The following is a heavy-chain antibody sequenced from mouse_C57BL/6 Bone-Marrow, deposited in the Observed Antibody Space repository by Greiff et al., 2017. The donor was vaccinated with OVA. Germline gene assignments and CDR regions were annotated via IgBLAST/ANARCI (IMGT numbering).Heavy chain of an antibody. CDR1: GYAFTNYL. Sequence: VQLQQSGAELVRPGTSVKVSCKASGYAFTNYLIEWVKQRPGQGLEWIGVINPGSGGTNYNEKFKGKATLTADKSSSTAYMQLSSLTSEDSAVYFCAREGVITTVYAMDYWGQGTSVTVSS. V-gene: IGHV1-54*01. D-gene: IGHD1-1*01. CDR3: AREGVITTVYAMDY. J-gene: IGHJ4*01. CDR2: INPGSGGT.